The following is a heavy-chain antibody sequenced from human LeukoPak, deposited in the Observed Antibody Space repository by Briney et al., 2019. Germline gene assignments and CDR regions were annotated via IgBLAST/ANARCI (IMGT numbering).Heavy chain of an antibody. J-gene: IGHJ4*02. CDR3: AKDVIRGGITYFES. CDR1: GFNFRGQA. V-gene: IGHV3-23*01. D-gene: IGHD3-10*01. Sequence: GGSLRLSCAASGFNFRGQAMSWVRQGPGKGLEWVAGITGRGEATYYADSVQGRVNISRDNSKDTLFLQVNSLRAEDTAVYYCAKDVIRGGITYFESWGQGTQVAVSS. CDR2: ITGRGEAT.